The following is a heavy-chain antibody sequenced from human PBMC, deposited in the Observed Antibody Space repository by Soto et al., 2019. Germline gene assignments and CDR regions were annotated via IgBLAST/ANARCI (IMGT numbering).Heavy chain of an antibody. V-gene: IGHV1-18*04. CDR1: GSTFLNHD. Sequence: SGKVACKTSGSTFLNHDFSWVGQANGQGLEWMGWVSNKNGVTNFAEKFRDRVTMTTDISTNTIYMELRSLRSDDTAVYFCARERLNTGWYGFDHWGQGTQVPVSS. CDR3: ARERLNTGWYGFDH. CDR2: VSNKNGVT. J-gene: IGHJ4*02. D-gene: IGHD6-19*01.